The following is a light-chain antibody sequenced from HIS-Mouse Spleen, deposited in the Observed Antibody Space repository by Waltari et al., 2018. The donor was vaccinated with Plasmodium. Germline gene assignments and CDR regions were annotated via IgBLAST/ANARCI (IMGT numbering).Light chain of an antibody. J-gene: IGKJ2*01. Sequence: ELVFTQSPGTLSLSPGESATLSCRASQSVSSSYLAWYQQKPGQAPRLLIYGASSRATGIPDRFRGSGSGTDFTLTISRLEPEDFAVYYCQQYGSSPYTFGQGTKLEIK. CDR2: GAS. CDR1: QSVSSSY. CDR3: QQYGSSPYT. V-gene: IGKV3-20*01.